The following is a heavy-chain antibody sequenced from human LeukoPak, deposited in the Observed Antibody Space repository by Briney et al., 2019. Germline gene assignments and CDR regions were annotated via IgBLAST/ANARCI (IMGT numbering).Heavy chain of an antibody. V-gene: IGHV1-18*01. Sequence: ASVKVSCKASGYTFTSYGTSWVRQAPGQGLEWMGWISAYNGNTNYAQKLQGRVTMTTDTSTSTAYMELRSLRSDDTAVYYCAQNRYCSGGSCYSPWFDPWGQGTLVTVSS. D-gene: IGHD2-15*01. CDR3: AQNRYCSGGSCYSPWFDP. J-gene: IGHJ5*02. CDR1: GYTFTSYG. CDR2: ISAYNGNT.